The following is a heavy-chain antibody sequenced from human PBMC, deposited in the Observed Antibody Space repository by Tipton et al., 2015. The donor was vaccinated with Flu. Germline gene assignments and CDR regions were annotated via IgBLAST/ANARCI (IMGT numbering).Heavy chain of an antibody. CDR2: VYPGDSDT. CDR1: GYSFTNYW. CDR3: ARQSYYYDSSGSLDY. V-gene: IGHV5-51*01. Sequence: QLVQSGAEVKKPGESLKISCKGSGYSFTNYWIAWVRQMPGKGLEWIGIVYPGDSDTRYSPAFQGQVTVSADKSITTAYLQLSSLKASDTAIYYCARQSYYYDSSGSLDYWGQGTLVTVSS. J-gene: IGHJ4*02. D-gene: IGHD3-22*01.